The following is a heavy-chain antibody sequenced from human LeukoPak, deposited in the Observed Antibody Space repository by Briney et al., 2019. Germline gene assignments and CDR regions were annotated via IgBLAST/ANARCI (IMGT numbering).Heavy chain of an antibody. V-gene: IGHV4-34*01. CDR3: ARGANGDYVTSYYFDY. Sequence: SETLSLTCAVYGGSFSGYYWRWIRQPPGKGLEWIGEINHSGSTNYNPSLKSRVTISVDTSKNQFSLKLSSVTGADTAVYYCARGANGDYVTSYYFDYWGQGTLVTVSS. J-gene: IGHJ4*02. CDR2: INHSGST. D-gene: IGHD4-17*01. CDR1: GGSFSGYY.